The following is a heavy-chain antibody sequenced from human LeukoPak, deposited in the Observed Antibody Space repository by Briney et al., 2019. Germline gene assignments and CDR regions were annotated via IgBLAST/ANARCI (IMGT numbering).Heavy chain of an antibody. D-gene: IGHD4-17*01. CDR3: ARDSTYGDYARRGAFDI. CDR2: IYYSGST. J-gene: IGHJ3*02. Sequence: PSQTLSLTCTVSGGSISSGDYYWSWIRQPPGKGLEWIGYIYYSGSTYYNPSLKSRVTISVDTSKNQFSLKLSSVTAADTAVYYCARDSTYGDYARRGAFDIWGQGTMVTVSS. V-gene: IGHV4-30-4*01. CDR1: GGSISSGDYY.